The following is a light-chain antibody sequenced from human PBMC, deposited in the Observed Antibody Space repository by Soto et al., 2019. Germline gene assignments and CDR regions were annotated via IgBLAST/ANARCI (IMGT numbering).Light chain of an antibody. CDR1: QSVSSK. CDR3: QKYKDWFSIT. CDR2: GAS. J-gene: IGKJ5*01. V-gene: IGKV3-15*01. Sequence: EIVLTKSPATLSVSPGERATLSCRASQSVSSKLAWYQQRPGQSPRLLIYGASTRATDIPARFSGRGSGTEFTLTISSLESEDFAVYYCQKYKDWFSITVGQGTRLEIK.